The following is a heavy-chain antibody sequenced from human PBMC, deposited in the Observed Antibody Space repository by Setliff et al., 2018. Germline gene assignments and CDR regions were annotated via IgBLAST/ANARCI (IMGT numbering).Heavy chain of an antibody. J-gene: IGHJ5*01. Sequence: GGSLRLSCRASGFTFSTYAMSWVRLPLGKGLQWVSGIYGGGGNGGRNTFYADSVKGRFTISRDNSKNTLYLQMNSLRAEDTALYHCAKDRVPDGIWDFDSWGPGSLVTVSS. CDR1: GFTFSTYA. D-gene: IGHD1-20*01. V-gene: IGHV3-23*03. CDR2: IYGGGGNGGRNT. CDR3: AKDRVPDGIWDFDS.